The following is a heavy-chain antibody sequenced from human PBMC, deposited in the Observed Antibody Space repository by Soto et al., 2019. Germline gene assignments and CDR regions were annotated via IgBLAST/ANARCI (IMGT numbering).Heavy chain of an antibody. CDR1: GFTFSSYS. CDR3: AKYSSGWYPAFDY. Sequence: GGSLRLSCAASGFTFSSYSMNWVRQAPGKGLEWVSAISSTSSYIYYADSVKGRFTISRDNAKNTLYLQMNSLRAEDTAVYYCAKYSSGWYPAFDYWGQGTLITVSS. J-gene: IGHJ4*02. CDR2: ISSTSSYI. V-gene: IGHV3-21*01. D-gene: IGHD6-19*01.